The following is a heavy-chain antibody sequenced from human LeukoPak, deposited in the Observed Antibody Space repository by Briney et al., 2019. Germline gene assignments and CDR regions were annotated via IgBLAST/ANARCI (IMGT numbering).Heavy chain of an antibody. V-gene: IGHV1-69*13. J-gene: IGHJ4*02. Sequence: SVKVSCKASGGTFSSYAISWVRQAPGQGLEWMGGIIPIFGTANYAQKFQGRVTITADESTSTAYMELSSLGSEDTAVYYCASLGGAMVRGVITTNNFDHWGQGTLVTVSS. CDR2: IIPIFGTA. D-gene: IGHD3-10*01. CDR3: ASLGGAMVRGVITTNNFDH. CDR1: GGTFSSYA.